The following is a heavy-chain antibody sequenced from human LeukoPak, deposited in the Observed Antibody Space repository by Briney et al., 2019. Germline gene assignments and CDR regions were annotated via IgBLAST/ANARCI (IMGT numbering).Heavy chain of an antibody. J-gene: IGHJ5*02. CDR2: INHSGST. D-gene: IGHD3-10*01. CDR3: ARESLANYYGSGSYHNWFDP. Sequence: PSETLSLTCTVAGGSISSYYWSWIRQPPGKVLQWIGEINHSGSTNYNPSLKSRVTISVDTSKNQFSLKLSSVTAADTAVYYCARESLANYYGSGSYHNWFDPWGQGTLVTVSS. V-gene: IGHV4-34*01. CDR1: GGSISSYY.